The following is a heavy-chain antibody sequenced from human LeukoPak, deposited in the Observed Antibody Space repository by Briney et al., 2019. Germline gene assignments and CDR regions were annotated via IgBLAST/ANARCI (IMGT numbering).Heavy chain of an antibody. D-gene: IGHD4-17*01. CDR3: ARGHDYGDPPPLDY. J-gene: IGHJ4*02. CDR2: IYYSGST. Sequence: SETLSLTCSVSGGSISGYFWSWIRQAPGKGQPPGKGLEWIGYIYYSGSTKYNPSLKSRVTISVDTSKNQFSLKLSSVTAADTAVYYCARGHDYGDPPPLDYWGQGTLVTVSS. V-gene: IGHV4-59*01. CDR1: GGSISGYF.